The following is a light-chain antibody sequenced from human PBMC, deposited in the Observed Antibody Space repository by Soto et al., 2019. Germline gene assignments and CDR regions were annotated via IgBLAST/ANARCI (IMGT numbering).Light chain of an antibody. Sequence: DIQMTQSPSSLSASVGDRVTITCQASQDISNYLNWYHQKPGKAPKLLIYDASNLETGVPSRFSGSGSGKDFTFTISSLQPEDIATYYCQQYDNLPLTFGGGTKVEIK. CDR3: QQYDNLPLT. CDR1: QDISNY. J-gene: IGKJ4*01. V-gene: IGKV1-33*01. CDR2: DAS.